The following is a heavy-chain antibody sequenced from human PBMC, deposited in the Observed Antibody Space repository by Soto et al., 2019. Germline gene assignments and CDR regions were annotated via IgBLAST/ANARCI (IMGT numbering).Heavy chain of an antibody. V-gene: IGHV3-7*01. CDR1: GFTFSSYW. J-gene: IGHJ6*03. CDR2: IKQDGSEK. Sequence: GGSLRLSCAASGFTFSSYWMSWVRQAPGKGLEWVANIKQDGSEKYYVDSVKGRFTISRDNAKNSLHLQMNSLRAEDTAVCYCARDILERPETYYYYYYYMDVWGKGTTVTVSS. CDR3: ARDILERPETYYYYYYYMDV. D-gene: IGHD1-1*01.